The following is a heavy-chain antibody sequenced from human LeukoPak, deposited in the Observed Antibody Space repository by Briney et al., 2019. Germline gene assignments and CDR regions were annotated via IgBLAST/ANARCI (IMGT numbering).Heavy chain of an antibody. V-gene: IGHV4-59*01. CDR3: ARGLMMAVAGRGEFHY. Sequence: PSETLSLTCTVSGGSISSYYWCWIRQPPGKGLEWIGYIYYSGSTNYNPSLKSRVTIPVDTSKNQFSLKLSSVTAADTAVYYCARGLMMAVAGRGEFHYWGQGTLVTVSS. D-gene: IGHD6-13*01. J-gene: IGHJ4*02. CDR1: GGSISSYY. CDR2: IYYSGST.